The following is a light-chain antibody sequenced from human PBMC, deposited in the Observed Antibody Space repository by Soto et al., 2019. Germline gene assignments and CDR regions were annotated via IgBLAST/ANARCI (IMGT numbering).Light chain of an antibody. V-gene: IGKV3D-15*01. CDR1: QSVSSN. CDR3: QQYGNSLWT. J-gene: IGKJ1*01. CDR2: GAS. Sequence: EIVMTQSPATLSVSPGERATLSCRASQSVSSNLAWYQQKPGQAPRLLIYGASTRATGIPDRFSGGGSGTDFTLTISRLEPEDFAVYYCQQYGNSLWTFGQGTRVEIK.